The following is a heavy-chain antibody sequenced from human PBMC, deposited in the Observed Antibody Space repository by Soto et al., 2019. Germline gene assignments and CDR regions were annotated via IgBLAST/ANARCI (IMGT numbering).Heavy chain of an antibody. CDR3: ARHCPNYYDTGGYYTWSAP. CDR1: GGSISGHY. V-gene: IGHV4-59*08. Sequence: LQTLSVTCTVAGGSISGHYWSWLRQPPGKGLEWIGYMYNTGSTVYNPSFKSRVTISVDTSKNQFSLNLSSVTAADTAVYYCARHCPNYYDTGGYYTWSAPWGQGTLVPVSS. J-gene: IGHJ5*02. CDR2: MYNTGST. D-gene: IGHD3-22*01.